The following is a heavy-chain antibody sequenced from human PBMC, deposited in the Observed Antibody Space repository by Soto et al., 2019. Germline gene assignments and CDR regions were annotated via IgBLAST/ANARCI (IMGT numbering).Heavy chain of an antibody. CDR2: ISLDGSNE. J-gene: IGHJ4*02. CDR3: ARDDEGGSDCDLGY. D-gene: IGHD3-10*01. Sequence: QVQLVESGGSMVQPGRSLRLSCAASGFTFSSYVIHWVRQTPDKGLEWVAFISLDGSNEYYADSVKGRFTISRDNSKNTLYLDMNSLITEDTAVYYCARDDEGGSDCDLGYWGQGTLVTVSS. CDR1: GFTFSSYV. V-gene: IGHV3-30-3*01.